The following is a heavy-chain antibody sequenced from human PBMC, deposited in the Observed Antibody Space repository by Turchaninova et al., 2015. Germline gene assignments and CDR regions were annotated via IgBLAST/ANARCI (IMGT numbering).Heavy chain of an antibody. J-gene: IGHJ4*02. CDR2: INAGNGDT. V-gene: IGHV1-3*01. CDR1: CNTFSSSP. Sequence: QVQLVQSGAEVQKQGASVKVSCKVSCNTFSSSPIHWVRQAPGQRLEWIGRINAGNGDTKYSQKFQGRVTITRDTASSTAYMELSSLRFEDTAVFYCARAKGDYYDSSGYFRFDYWGQGTLVTVSS. CDR3: ARAKGDYYDSSGYFRFDY. D-gene: IGHD3-22*01.